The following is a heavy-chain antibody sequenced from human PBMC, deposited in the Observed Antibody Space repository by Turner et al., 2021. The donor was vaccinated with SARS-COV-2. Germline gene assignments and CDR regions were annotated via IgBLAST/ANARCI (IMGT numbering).Heavy chain of an antibody. Sequence: EAQRVQSGAEVKKPRESLKISCHTSGYSFTNCWIAWVRQMPGKGLEWMGIFHPGDSDTRYSPSFQGKVTISADKSIGTAYLQWSSLKASDTAMYYCARRESGSYSGYFDLWGRGTLVTVSS. CDR2: FHPGDSDT. J-gene: IGHJ2*01. CDR1: GYSFTNCW. D-gene: IGHD1-26*01. CDR3: ARRESGSYSGYFDL. V-gene: IGHV5-51*01.